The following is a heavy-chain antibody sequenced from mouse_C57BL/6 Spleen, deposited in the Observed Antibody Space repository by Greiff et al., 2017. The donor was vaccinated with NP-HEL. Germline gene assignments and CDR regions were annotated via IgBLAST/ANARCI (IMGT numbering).Heavy chain of an antibody. V-gene: IGHV1-82*01. CDR2: IYPGDGDT. CDR3: ASLYYGSSYGYFDV. D-gene: IGHD1-1*01. J-gene: IGHJ1*03. CDR1: GYAFSSSW. Sequence: VQLQQSGPELVKPGASVKISCKASGYAFSSSWMNWVKQRPGKGLEWIGRIYPGDGDTNYNGKFKGKATLTADKSSSTAYMQLSSLTSEDSAVYFCASLYYGSSYGYFDVWGTGTTVTVSS.